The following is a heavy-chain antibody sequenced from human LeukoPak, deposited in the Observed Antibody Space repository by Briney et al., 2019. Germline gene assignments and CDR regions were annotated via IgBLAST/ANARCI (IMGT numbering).Heavy chain of an antibody. CDR2: IYYSGST. CDR3: ARRGDDRGPHDY. D-gene: IGHD3-10*01. J-gene: IGHJ4*02. Sequence: PSETLSLTCTVAGDSINSGAYYWGWIRQPPGKGLEWIGSIYYSGSTQYNPSLKSRVTISVDTSKNQFSLKLSSVTAADTAVYYCARRGDDRGPHDYWGQGTLVTVSS. CDR1: GDSINSGAYY. V-gene: IGHV4-39*07.